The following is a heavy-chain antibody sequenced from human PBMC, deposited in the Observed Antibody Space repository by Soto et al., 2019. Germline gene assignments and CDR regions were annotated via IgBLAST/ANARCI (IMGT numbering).Heavy chain of an antibody. CDR1: GGTFSGYA. D-gene: IGHD1-20*01. CDR3: ARDPRSITGTTSSEDFQF. CDR2: IIPIFGIT. J-gene: IGHJ1*01. Sequence: QAHLMQSGAEVKKPGSSVKVSCKASGGTFSGYAISWVRQRPGRGLEWMGGIIPIFGITTYAEKFQGRITLAADESTGTAFMDLRSLISEDTAVYYGARDPRSITGTTSSEDFQFWGPGTPVSVSS. V-gene: IGHV1-69*01.